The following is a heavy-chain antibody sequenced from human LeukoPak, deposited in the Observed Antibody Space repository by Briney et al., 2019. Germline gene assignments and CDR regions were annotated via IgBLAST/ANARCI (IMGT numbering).Heavy chain of an antibody. CDR3: AREIVVVVAATPNAFDI. D-gene: IGHD2-15*01. CDR1: GGSISSSNW. Sequence: PSGTPSLTCAVSGGSISSSNWWSWVRQPPGKGLEWIGEIYHSGSTNYNPSLKSRVTISVDKSKNQFSLKLSSVTAADTAVYYCAREIVVVVAATPNAFDIWGQGTMDTVSS. CDR2: IYHSGST. J-gene: IGHJ3*02. V-gene: IGHV4-4*02.